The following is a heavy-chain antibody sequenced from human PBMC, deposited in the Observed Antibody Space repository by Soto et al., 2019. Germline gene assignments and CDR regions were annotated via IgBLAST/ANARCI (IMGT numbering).Heavy chain of an antibody. D-gene: IGHD3-10*01. CDR3: ARGLSYGSGTTRPYYYYYYYYMDV. V-gene: IGHV4-34*01. Sequence: SETLSLTCAVYGGSFSGYYWSWIRQPPGKGLEWIGEINHSGSTNYNPSLKSRVTISVDTSKNQFSLKLSSVTAADTAVYYCARGLSYGSGTTRPYYYYYYYYMDVWGKGTTVTVSS. CDR1: GGSFSGYY. CDR2: INHSGST. J-gene: IGHJ6*03.